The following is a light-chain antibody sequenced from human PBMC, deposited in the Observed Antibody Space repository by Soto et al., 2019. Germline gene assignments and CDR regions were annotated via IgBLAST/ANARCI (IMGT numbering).Light chain of an antibody. Sequence: QSVLAQPASVSGSPGQSITISCTGTSSDVGGFNYVSWYQQYPGKAPKLLIYDVSNRPSGVSNRFSGSKSGNTASLTISGLQAXXXXXXYXSSYTSNNTHVFGTGTKVPVL. CDR1: SSDVGGFNY. V-gene: IGLV2-14*03. J-gene: IGLJ1*01. CDR3: SSYTSNNTHV. CDR2: DVS.